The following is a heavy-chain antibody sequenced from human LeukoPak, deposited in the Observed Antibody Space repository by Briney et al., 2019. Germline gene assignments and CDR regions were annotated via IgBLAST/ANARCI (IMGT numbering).Heavy chain of an antibody. V-gene: IGHV4-59*01. D-gene: IGHD6-19*01. CDR3: ARDRYSSGWDPHFDY. CDR1: GGSISSYY. Sequence: SETLSLTCTVSGGSISSYYWSWIRQPPGKGLEWIGYIYYSGSTNYNPSFKSRVTISVDTSKNQFSLKLSSVTAADTAVYYCARDRYSSGWDPHFDYWGQGTLVTVSS. CDR2: IYYSGST. J-gene: IGHJ4*02.